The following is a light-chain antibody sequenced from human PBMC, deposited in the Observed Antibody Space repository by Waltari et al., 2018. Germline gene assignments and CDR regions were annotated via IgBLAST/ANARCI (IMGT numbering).Light chain of an antibody. J-gene: IGLJ3*02. CDR2: KDS. V-gene: IGLV3-25*03. Sequence: SHELTQPPSVSVSPGQTARITCSGDAFSRHYASWYQQKAGQAPVAVICKDSERPSGIPERFSGSTSGTTVTLTISGVQAEDEADYYCQTTDSSGAWAFGGGTKLTVL. CDR3: QTTDSSGAWA. CDR1: AFSRHY.